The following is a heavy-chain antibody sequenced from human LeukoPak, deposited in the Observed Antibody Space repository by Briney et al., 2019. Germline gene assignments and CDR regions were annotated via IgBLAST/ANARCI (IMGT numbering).Heavy chain of an antibody. CDR3: AQSSGWDSLKY. CDR2: INPNSGGT. Sequence: ASVKVSCKASVHTFTGYYMHWVRQAPGQGLEGMGWINPNSGGTNHAQKFQGRVSMTRDTSISPAYMELSRLRSDDTAVYYCAQSSGWDSLKYWGQGTLVTVSS. J-gene: IGHJ4*02. CDR1: VHTFTGYY. V-gene: IGHV1-2*02. D-gene: IGHD6-19*01.